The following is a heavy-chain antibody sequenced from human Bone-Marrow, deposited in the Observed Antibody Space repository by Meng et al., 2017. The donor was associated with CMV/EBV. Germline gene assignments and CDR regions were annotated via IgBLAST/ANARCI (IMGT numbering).Heavy chain of an antibody. Sequence: GSLRLSCTVSGGSVSSGSYYWSWIRQPPGKGLEWIGYIYYSGSTNYNPSLKSRVTISVDTSKNQFSLKLSSVTAADTAVYYCANVARNFDYWGQGTLVTVSS. CDR2: IYYSGST. D-gene: IGHD1-14*01. CDR3: ANVARNFDY. CDR1: GGSVSSGSYY. J-gene: IGHJ4*02. V-gene: IGHV4-61*01.